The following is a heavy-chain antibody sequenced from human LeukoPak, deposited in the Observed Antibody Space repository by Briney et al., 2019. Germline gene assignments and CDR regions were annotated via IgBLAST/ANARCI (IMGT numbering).Heavy chain of an antibody. Sequence: ASVKVSCKASGYTFTSYDINWVRQATGQGLEWMGWMNPNSGNTGYAQKFQGRVTMTRNTSISTAYIELSSLRSEDTAVYYCARATMVRGVILSYYYYYYMDVWGKGTTVTVSS. J-gene: IGHJ6*03. CDR1: GYTFTSYD. V-gene: IGHV1-8*01. CDR2: MNPNSGNT. D-gene: IGHD3-10*01. CDR3: ARATMVRGVILSYYYYYYMDV.